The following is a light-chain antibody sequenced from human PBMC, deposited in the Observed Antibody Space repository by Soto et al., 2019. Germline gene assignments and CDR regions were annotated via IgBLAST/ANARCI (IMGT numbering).Light chain of an antibody. CDR3: QQRRNWPLT. CDR1: QNVFNY. CDR2: DVS. Sequence: EVVLTQSPATLSLSPGERATLSCRASQNVFNYLAWYQQKPGQAPRLLIDDVSNRATGIPARFSGSGSGTDFTLTISSLEPEDFAVYYCQQRRNWPLTFGGGTKVDIK. V-gene: IGKV3-11*01. J-gene: IGKJ4*01.